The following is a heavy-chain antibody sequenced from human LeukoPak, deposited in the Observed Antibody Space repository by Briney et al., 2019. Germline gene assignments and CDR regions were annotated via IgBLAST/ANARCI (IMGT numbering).Heavy chain of an antibody. Sequence: GGSLRLSCAASGFTFSSYWMHWVRQAPGKGRVWVSRINSDGSSTSYADSVKGRFTISRDNAKNTLYLQMNSLRAEDTAVYYCARGSGSYPWYYYYGMDVWGQGTTVTVSS. D-gene: IGHD3-10*01. CDR2: INSDGSST. CDR3: ARGSGSYPWYYYYGMDV. CDR1: GFTFSSYW. V-gene: IGHV3-74*01. J-gene: IGHJ6*02.